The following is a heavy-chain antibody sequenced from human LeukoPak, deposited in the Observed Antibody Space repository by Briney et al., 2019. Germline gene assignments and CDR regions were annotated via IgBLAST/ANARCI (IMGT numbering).Heavy chain of an antibody. CDR2: IKQDGSEK. CDR3: ARAIHFGGYFDY. D-gene: IGHD3-10*01. CDR1: GVSFSSYW. Sequence: GGSLRLSCAASGVSFSSYWMSWVRQAPGKGLEWVANIKQDGSEKFYVDSVRGRFTISRDNAKESLYLQMNSLRAEDTAVYYCARAIHFGGYFDYWGQGTLVTVSS. J-gene: IGHJ4*02. V-gene: IGHV3-7*02.